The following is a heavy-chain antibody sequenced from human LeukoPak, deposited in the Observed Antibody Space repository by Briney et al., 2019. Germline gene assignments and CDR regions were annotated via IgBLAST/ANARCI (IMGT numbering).Heavy chain of an antibody. J-gene: IGHJ4*02. V-gene: IGHV4-38-2*02. CDR1: GYSISSGYY. D-gene: IGHD5-12*01. Sequence: PSETLSLTCTVSGYSISSGYYWGWIRQPPGKGLEWIGSIYHSGSTYYNPSLKSRVTISVDTSKNQFSLKLSSVTAADTAVYYCAREYSGYSGTFDYWGQGTLVTVSS. CDR3: AREYSGYSGTFDY. CDR2: IYHSGST.